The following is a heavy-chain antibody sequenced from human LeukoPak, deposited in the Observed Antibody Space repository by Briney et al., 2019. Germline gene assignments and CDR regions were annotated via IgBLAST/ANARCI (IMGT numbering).Heavy chain of an antibody. CDR1: GGSFSGYY. D-gene: IGHD3-10*01. V-gene: IGHV4-34*01. CDR3: ARIGSTYV. CDR2: IYYSGST. J-gene: IGHJ6*02. Sequence: PSETLSLTCAVYGGSFSGYYWSWIRQPPGKGLEWIGSIYYSGSTYYNPSLKSRVTISVDTSKNQFSLKLSSVTAADTAVYYCARIGSTYVWGQGTTVTVSS.